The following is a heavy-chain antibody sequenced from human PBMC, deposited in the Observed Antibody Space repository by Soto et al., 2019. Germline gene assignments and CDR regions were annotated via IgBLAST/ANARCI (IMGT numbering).Heavy chain of an antibody. CDR2: IIPIFGTA. D-gene: IGHD5-12*01. J-gene: IGHJ5*02. Sequence: ASVKVSCKASGGTFSGYAISWVRQAPGQGLEWMGGIIPIFGTANYAQKFQGRVTITADESTSTAYMELSSLRSEDTAVYYCARVRDSGYDLGSLWFDPWGQGTLVTVS. CDR3: ARVRDSGYDLGSLWFDP. CDR1: GGTFSGYA. V-gene: IGHV1-69*13.